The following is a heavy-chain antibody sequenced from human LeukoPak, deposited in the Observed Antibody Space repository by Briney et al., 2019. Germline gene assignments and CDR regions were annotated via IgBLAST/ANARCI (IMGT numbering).Heavy chain of an antibody. D-gene: IGHD5-24*01. Sequence: GGSLRLSCTTSGFTFGDYAMGWVRQAPGKGLEWVSFIRGKAYGGTTEYAASVKRRFTISRDNSKNIAYLQRNSLKTEDTAVYYCTRAEMATTSFDSWGQGTPVIVSS. CDR2: IRGKAYGGTT. V-gene: IGHV3-49*04. CDR3: TRAEMATTSFDS. CDR1: GFTFGDYA. J-gene: IGHJ4*02.